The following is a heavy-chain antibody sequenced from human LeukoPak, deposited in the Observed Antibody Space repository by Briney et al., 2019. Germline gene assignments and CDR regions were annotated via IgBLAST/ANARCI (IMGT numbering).Heavy chain of an antibody. CDR2: IKQDGSEK. J-gene: IGHJ4*02. V-gene: IGHV3-7*01. D-gene: IGHD4-23*01. Sequence: PGGSLRLSCAASGFTFSSYWMSWVRQAPGKGLEWVANIKQDGSEKYYVDSVKGRFTISRDNAKNSLYLQMNSLRAEDTAVYYCARGSSPVVTRFDYWGQGTLVTVSS. CDR3: ARGSSPVVTRFDY. CDR1: GFTFSSYW.